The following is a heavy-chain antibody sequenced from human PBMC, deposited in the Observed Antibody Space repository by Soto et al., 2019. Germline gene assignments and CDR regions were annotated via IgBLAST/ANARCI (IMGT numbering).Heavy chain of an antibody. CDR2: INVYNGNT. J-gene: IGHJ4*02. Sequence: ASVKVSCKASGYTFTNYGISWVRQAPGQGLEWMGWINVYNGNTKYAQKVQGRVTMTTDTSASTAYMELSSLRSEDTAVYYCARTIVVVTAADYWGQGTLVTVSS. CDR1: GYTFTNYG. V-gene: IGHV1-18*01. D-gene: IGHD2-21*02. CDR3: ARTIVVVTAADY.